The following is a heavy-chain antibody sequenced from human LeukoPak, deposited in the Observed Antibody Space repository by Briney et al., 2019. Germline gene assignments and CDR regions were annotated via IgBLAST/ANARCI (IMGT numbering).Heavy chain of an antibody. CDR2: IYSDGSI. J-gene: IGHJ4*02. CDR1: GFIVSGDF. V-gene: IGHV3-53*01. Sequence: GGSLRLSCAASGFIVSGDFMSWVRQAPGKGLEWVSVIYSDGSIYYADSVKGRFTISRDNSKNTLDLQTTGLRAEDTAVYYCARERGRGRDSPWFDYWGQGTLVTVSS. CDR3: ARERGRGRDSPWFDY. D-gene: IGHD1-26*01.